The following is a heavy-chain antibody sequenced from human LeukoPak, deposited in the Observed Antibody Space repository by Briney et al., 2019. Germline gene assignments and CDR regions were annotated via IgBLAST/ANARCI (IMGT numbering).Heavy chain of an antibody. V-gene: IGHV1-69*04. D-gene: IGHD1-26*01. CDR2: IIPILGIA. CDR3: AREIIGGATPRAYYFDY. CDR1: GGTFSSYA. J-gene: IGHJ4*02. Sequence: SVKVSCKASGGTFSSYAISWVRQAPGQGLEWMGRIIPILGIANYAQKFQGRVTITADKSTSTAYMELSSLRSEDTAVYYCAREIIGGATPRAYYFDYWGQGTLVTVSS.